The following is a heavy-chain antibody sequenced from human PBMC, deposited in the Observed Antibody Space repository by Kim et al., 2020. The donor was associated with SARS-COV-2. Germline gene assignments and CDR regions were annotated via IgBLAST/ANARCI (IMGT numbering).Heavy chain of an antibody. J-gene: IGHJ4*02. CDR2: IKQDGSEK. CDR3: ARDGCSGGSCYTDY. Sequence: GGSLRLSCAASGFTFSSYWMSWVRQAPGKGLEWVANIKQDGSEKYYVDSVKGRFTISRDKAKNSLYLQMNSLRAEDTAVYYCARDGCSGGSCYTDYWGQGTLVTVSS. D-gene: IGHD2-15*01. CDR1: GFTFSSYW. V-gene: IGHV3-7*03.